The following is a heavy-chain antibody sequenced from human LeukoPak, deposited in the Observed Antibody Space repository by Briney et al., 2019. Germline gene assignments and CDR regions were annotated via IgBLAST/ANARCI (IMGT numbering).Heavy chain of an antibody. V-gene: IGHV5-51*01. J-gene: IGHJ5*02. D-gene: IGHD6-13*01. CDR2: IYPGDSDT. CDR3: ARSRAAAGYYWFDP. Sequence: GASLQISCKGSGSIFTSYWIGWVRQLPGKGLEWMGIIYPGDSDTRYSPSFQGQVTISADKSISTAYLQWSSLKASDTAMYYCARSRAAAGYYWFDPWGQRTLVTVSS. CDR1: GSIFTSYW.